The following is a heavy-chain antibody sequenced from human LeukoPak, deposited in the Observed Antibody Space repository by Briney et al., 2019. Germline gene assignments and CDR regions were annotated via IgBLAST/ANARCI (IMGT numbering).Heavy chain of an antibody. CDR3: ARYCSSTSCYTPSDVYDI. J-gene: IGHJ3*02. V-gene: IGHV3-11*04. D-gene: IGHD2-2*02. CDR1: GFTFSDYY. CDR2: ISSSGYTI. Sequence: GSLRLSCAASGFTFSDYYMSWIRQAPGKGLEWLSYISSSGYTIYYADSVKGRFTISRDNANNSLYLQMNSLRAEDTAVYYCARYCSSTSCYTPSDVYDIWGQGTMVTVSS.